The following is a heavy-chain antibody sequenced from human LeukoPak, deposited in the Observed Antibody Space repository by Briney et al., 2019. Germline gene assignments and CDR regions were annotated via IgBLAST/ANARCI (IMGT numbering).Heavy chain of an antibody. D-gene: IGHD5-12*01. CDR1: GYTFTSYY. Sequence: ASVKVSCKASGYTFTSYYMHWVRQAPGQGLEWMGIINPSGGSTSYAQKFQGRVTMTGDTSTSTVYMELSSLRSEDTAVYYCAISPGDSGYDSMNGAFDIWGQGTMVTVSS. V-gene: IGHV1-46*01. CDR3: AISPGDSGYDSMNGAFDI. CDR2: INPSGGST. J-gene: IGHJ3*02.